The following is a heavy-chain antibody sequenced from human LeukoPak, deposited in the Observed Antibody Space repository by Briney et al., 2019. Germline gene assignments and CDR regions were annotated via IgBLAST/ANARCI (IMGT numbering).Heavy chain of an antibody. V-gene: IGHV1-46*01. J-gene: IGHJ5*02. CDR1: GYTFTGYY. Sequence: GASVKVSCKASGYTFTGYYMHWVRQAPGQGLEWLGLITPSGGSTWYAQKFQGGVTMTRDMSTSTDYMELSSLRSEDTAVYYCARDNSVGDYAWWFDPWGQGTLVTVSS. CDR3: ARDNSVGDYAWWFDP. CDR2: ITPSGGST. D-gene: IGHD1-26*01.